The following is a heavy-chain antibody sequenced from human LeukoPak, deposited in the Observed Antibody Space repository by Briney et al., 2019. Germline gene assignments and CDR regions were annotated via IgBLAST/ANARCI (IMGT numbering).Heavy chain of an antibody. Sequence: ASVKVSCKASGGTFSSYAISWVRQAPGQGLEWMGIINPSGGSTSYAQKFQGRVTMTRDTSTSTVYMELSSLRSEDTAVYYCARDGGPSDIVVVVAATHIDYWGQGTLVTVSS. J-gene: IGHJ4*02. CDR3: ARDGGPSDIVVVVAATHIDY. CDR2: INPSGGST. D-gene: IGHD2-15*01. CDR1: GGTFSSYA. V-gene: IGHV1-46*01.